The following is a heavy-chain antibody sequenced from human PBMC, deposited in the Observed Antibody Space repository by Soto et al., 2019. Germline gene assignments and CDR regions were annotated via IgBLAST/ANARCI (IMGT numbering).Heavy chain of an antibody. CDR1: GFTFGSYW. J-gene: IGHJ4*02. V-gene: IGHV3-7*01. D-gene: IGHD2-2*01. CDR3: ARAGYCSPGCYYYFDY. Sequence: EVQLVESGGGLVQPGGSLRLSCAVSGFTFGSYWMNWVRLIPGKGLEWVAYIKPEGSATYYVDSVKGRFTISRDNDQNALYLQMHSLSVGDTSVYYCARAGYCSPGCYYYFDYWGQGTLVTVSS. CDR2: IKPEGSAT.